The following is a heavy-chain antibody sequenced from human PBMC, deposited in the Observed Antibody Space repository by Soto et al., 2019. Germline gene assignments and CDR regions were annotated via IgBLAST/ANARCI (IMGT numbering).Heavy chain of an antibody. CDR3: ARDSPPVDY. CDR2: ISAYNGNI. Sequence: QVQLVQSGAEVKKPGASVKVSCEASGYTFSSDGISWVRQAPGQGLEWMGWISAYNGNIKYTQKLQGRVTMTTDTSTSTAYMELRSLRSEDTAVYYCARDSPPVDYWGQGTLVTVSS. CDR1: GYTFSSDG. J-gene: IGHJ4*02. V-gene: IGHV1-18*01.